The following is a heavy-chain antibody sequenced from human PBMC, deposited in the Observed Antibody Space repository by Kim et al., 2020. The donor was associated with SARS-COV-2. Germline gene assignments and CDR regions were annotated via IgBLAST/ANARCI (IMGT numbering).Heavy chain of an antibody. Sequence: ASVKVSCKASGYTFTSYYMHWVRQAPGQGLEWMGIINPSGGSTSYAQKFQGRVTMTRDTSTSTGYMELSSLRSEDTAVYYCARGPGGIYYDSSGKIDYWGQGTLVTVSS. J-gene: IGHJ4*02. D-gene: IGHD3-22*01. CDR3: ARGPGGIYYDSSGKIDY. CDR1: GYTFTSYY. V-gene: IGHV1-46*01. CDR2: INPSGGST.